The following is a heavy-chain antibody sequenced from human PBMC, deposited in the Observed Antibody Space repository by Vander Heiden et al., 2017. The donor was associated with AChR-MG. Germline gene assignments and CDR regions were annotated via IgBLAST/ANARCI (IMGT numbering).Heavy chain of an antibody. D-gene: IGHD6-13*01. CDR3: ARGGFGIAAAGTSFYYYYYGMDV. CDR2: IKHSGST. V-gene: IGHV4-34*01. CDR1: GGSFSGYY. Sequence: QAQLQQRRAGLLTPSETLSLTCAVYGGSFSGYYWVWIGQPPGKGLEWIGEIKHSGSTNYNPSLKRRVTISVDTSKNQSSLKLSSVTAADTAVYYCARGGFGIAAAGTSFYYYYYGMDVWGQGTTVTVSS. J-gene: IGHJ6*02.